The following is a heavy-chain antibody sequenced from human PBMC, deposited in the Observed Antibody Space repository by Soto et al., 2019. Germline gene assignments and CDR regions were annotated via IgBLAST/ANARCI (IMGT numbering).Heavy chain of an antibody. J-gene: IGHJ4*02. CDR2: IYYSGST. Sequence: SETLSLTCTVSGGSISSGDYYWSWIRQPPGKGLEWIGYIYYSGSTYYNPSLKSRVTISVDTSKNQFSLKLSSVTAADTAVYYCARTTVTTYIVYWGQGTLVTVSS. V-gene: IGHV4-30-4*01. CDR1: GGSISSGDYY. D-gene: IGHD4-17*01. CDR3: ARTTVTTYIVY.